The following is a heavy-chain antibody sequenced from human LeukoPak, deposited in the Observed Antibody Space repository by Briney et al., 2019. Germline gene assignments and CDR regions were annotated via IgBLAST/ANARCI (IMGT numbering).Heavy chain of an antibody. CDR3: ARGPSSWWLLPFDY. V-gene: IGHV1-3*01. CDR2: INAGNGNT. Sequence: GASVKVSCKASGYTFTSYAMHWVRQAPGQRLEWMGWINAGNGNTKYSQKFQGRVTITRDTSASTAYMELSGLRSEDTAVYYCARGPSSWWLLPFDYWGQGTLVTVSS. J-gene: IGHJ4*02. CDR1: GYTFTSYA. D-gene: IGHD3-22*01.